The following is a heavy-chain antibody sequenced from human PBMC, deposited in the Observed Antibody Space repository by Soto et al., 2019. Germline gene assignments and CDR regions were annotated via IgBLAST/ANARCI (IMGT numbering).Heavy chain of an antibody. Sequence: ASVKVSCKASGGTFSSYAISWVRQAPGQGLEWMGIINPSGGSTSYAQKFQGRVTMTRDTSTSTVYMELSSLRSEDTAVYYCARGYYYDSSGYYYGSLYYFDYWGQGTLVTVSS. CDR1: GGTFSSYA. V-gene: IGHV1-46*01. J-gene: IGHJ4*02. CDR3: ARGYYYDSSGYYYGSLYYFDY. CDR2: INPSGGST. D-gene: IGHD3-22*01.